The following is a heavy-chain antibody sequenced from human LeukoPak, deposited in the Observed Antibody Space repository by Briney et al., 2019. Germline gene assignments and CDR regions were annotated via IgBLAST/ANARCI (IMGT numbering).Heavy chain of an antibody. CDR1: GFTFSSYE. V-gene: IGHV3-48*03. J-gene: IGHJ4*02. CDR3: ARSQGYYDSSGYYIR. Sequence: GGSLRLSCAASGFTFSSYEMNWVRQAPGKGLEWVSYTSSSGSTIYYADSVKGRFTISRDNAKNSLYLQMNSLRAEDTAVYYCARSQGYYDSSGYYIRWGQGTLVTVSS. CDR2: TSSSGSTI. D-gene: IGHD3-22*01.